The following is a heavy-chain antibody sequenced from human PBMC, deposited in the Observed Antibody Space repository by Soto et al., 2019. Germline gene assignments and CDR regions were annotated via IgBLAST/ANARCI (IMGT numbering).Heavy chain of an antibody. CDR2: ISYDGSNK. D-gene: IGHD1-26*01. CDR1: GFTFSSYG. CDR3: AKVLAAGWRELLGDNGYGMDV. V-gene: IGHV3-30*18. J-gene: IGHJ6*02. Sequence: GGSLRLSCAASGFTFSSYGMHWVRQAPGKGLEWVAVISYDGSNKYYADSVKGRFTISRDNSKNTLYLQMNSLRAEDTAVYYCAKVLAAGWRELLGDNGYGMDVWGQGTTVTVSS.